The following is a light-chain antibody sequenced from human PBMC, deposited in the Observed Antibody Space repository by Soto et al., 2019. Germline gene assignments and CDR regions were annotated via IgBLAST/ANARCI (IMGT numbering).Light chain of an antibody. CDR2: KAS. CDR1: QSISTW. Sequence: DIQMTQSPSTLAASVGDRVTITCRASQSISTWLAWYQQKPGEAPKVLIYKASILESGVPSRFSGSGSGKEFTLTISSLQPDDFATYYCQQYNSYSRTFGQGTKV. V-gene: IGKV1-5*03. J-gene: IGKJ1*01. CDR3: QQYNSYSRT.